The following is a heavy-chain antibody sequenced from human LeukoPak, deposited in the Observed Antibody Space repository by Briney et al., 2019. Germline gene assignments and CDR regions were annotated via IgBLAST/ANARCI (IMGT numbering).Heavy chain of an antibody. V-gene: IGHV4-59*13. CDR1: GGSISSYY. D-gene: IGHD5-12*01. Sequence: SETLSPTCTVSGGSISSYYWSWIRQPPGKGLEWIGYIYYSGSTNYNPSLKSRVTISVDTSKNQFSLKLSSVTAADTAVYYCARERYSGYGEGYFDYWGQGTLVTVSS. J-gene: IGHJ4*02. CDR2: IYYSGST. CDR3: ARERYSGYGEGYFDY.